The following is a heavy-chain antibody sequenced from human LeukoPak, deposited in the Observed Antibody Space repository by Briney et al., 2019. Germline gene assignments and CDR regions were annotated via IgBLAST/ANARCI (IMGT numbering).Heavy chain of an antibody. CDR1: GYTFTSYD. CDR2: MNPNSGNT. D-gene: IGHD4-17*01. J-gene: IGHJ4*02. Sequence: ASVKVSCKASGYTFTSYDINWVRQTTGQGLEWMGWMNPNSGNTGYAQKFQGRVTMTRNTSISTAYMELSSLRSEDTAVYYCASMHDYGDYVRDYWGQGTLVTVSS. CDR3: ASMHDYGDYVRDY. V-gene: IGHV1-8*01.